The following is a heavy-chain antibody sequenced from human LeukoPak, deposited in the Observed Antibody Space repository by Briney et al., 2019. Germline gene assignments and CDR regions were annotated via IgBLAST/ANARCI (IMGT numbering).Heavy chain of an antibody. CDR2: IYYSGST. V-gene: IGHV4-59*12. CDR3: ARLLSRVVAATPAFDY. D-gene: IGHD2-15*01. J-gene: IGHJ4*02. Sequence: KTSETLSLTCTVSGGSISSYYWSWIRQPPGKGLEWIGYIYYSGSTNYNPSLKSRVTISVDTSKNQFSLKLSSVTAADTAVYYCARLLSRVVAATPAFDYWGQGTLVTVSS. CDR1: GGSISSYY.